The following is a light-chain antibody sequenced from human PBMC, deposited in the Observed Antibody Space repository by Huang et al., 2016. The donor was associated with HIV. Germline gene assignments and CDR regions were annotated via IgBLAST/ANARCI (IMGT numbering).Light chain of an antibody. Sequence: DIVMTQSPDSLAVSLGERATINCKSSQSLLYNSNNEHYLAWYQQKPGQPPNLLIYWASTRKSGVPDRFSGSGSETDFTLTISSLQAEDVAVYYCQQHYSSPPTFGQGTKLEIK. CDR3: QQHYSSPPT. CDR1: QSLLYNSNNEHY. J-gene: IGKJ2*01. V-gene: IGKV4-1*01. CDR2: WAS.